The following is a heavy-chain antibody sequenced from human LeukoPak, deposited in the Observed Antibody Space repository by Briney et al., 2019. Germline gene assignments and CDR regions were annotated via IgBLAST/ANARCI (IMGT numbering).Heavy chain of an antibody. CDR1: GFAFSSYD. Sequence: GGSLRLSCAASGFAFSSYDMSWIRQAPGKGLEWVSAISGSGGSTYFADSVKGRFTISRDNSKKTLYLEMNSLRAEDTAIYYCAKTVPRYCGGDCYPSVNWFDPWGQGTLVTVSS. J-gene: IGHJ5*02. V-gene: IGHV3-23*01. CDR2: ISGSGGST. CDR3: AKTVPRYCGGDCYPSVNWFDP. D-gene: IGHD2-21*02.